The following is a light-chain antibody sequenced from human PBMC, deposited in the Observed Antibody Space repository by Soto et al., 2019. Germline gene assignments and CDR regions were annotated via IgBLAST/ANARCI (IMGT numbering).Light chain of an antibody. J-gene: IGKJ4*01. Sequence: DIQMTQSPSYLSASVGDRVTITCRASQSISSYLIWYQHKPGEAPKLLIYGASSLYSGVPSRFSGSGSGTEFTLTIDSLQPEDFATYYCQQSYSNPLTFGGGTKVEIK. CDR3: QQSYSNPLT. CDR1: QSISSY. CDR2: GAS. V-gene: IGKV1-39*01.